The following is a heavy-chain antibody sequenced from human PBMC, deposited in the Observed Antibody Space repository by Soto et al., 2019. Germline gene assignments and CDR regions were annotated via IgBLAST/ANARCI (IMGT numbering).Heavy chain of an antibody. CDR3: QRLEVYYHMDV. CDR2: IDPSDSYT. J-gene: IGHJ6*02. Sequence: GESLKISCKGSGYSFTSSWISWVRQMPGKGLEWMGRIDPSDSYTNYSPSFQGHVTISADRSISTAYLQWSGLKASDTAMYYCQRLEVYYHMDVWGQGNTVTVSS. CDR1: GYSFTSSW. V-gene: IGHV5-10-1*01.